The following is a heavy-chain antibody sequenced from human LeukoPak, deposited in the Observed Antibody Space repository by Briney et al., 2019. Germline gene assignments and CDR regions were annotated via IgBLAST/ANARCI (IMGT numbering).Heavy chain of an antibody. CDR2: ISWNGGTT. D-gene: IGHD3-10*01. V-gene: IGHV3-43D*03. CDR3: SRERRGFYMDV. Sequence: QPGGSLRLSCVASGLTLEGYAMHWVRRAPGKGLEWVSLISWNGGTTYYADSVKGRFTISRDNSKNSLYLQMNSLRAEDTALYYCSRERRGFYMDVWGKGTTVTVSS. CDR1: GLTLEGYA. J-gene: IGHJ6*03.